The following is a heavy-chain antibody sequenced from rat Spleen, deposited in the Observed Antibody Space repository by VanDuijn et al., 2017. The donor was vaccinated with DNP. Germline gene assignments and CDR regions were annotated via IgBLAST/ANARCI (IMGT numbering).Heavy chain of an antibody. Sequence: EVQLVESGGGLVQTGRSLKLSCAASGFTFSNYAMAWVRQAPTQGLEWVASISPSGGSTYYPDSVKGRFTISRDNAKSTLYLQMDSLRSEDTATYYCTTIGYGANFDYWGQGVMVTVSS. CDR1: GFTFSNYA. CDR2: ISPSGGST. D-gene: IGHD1-11*01. V-gene: IGHV5-27*01. J-gene: IGHJ2*01. CDR3: TTIGYGANFDY.